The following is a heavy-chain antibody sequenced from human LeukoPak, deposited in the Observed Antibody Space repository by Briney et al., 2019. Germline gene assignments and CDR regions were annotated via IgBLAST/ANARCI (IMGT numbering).Heavy chain of an antibody. D-gene: IGHD6-19*01. CDR1: GFTFSDYY. CDR3: ARDGDSSGWDPYFDY. J-gene: IGHJ4*02. CDR2: ISSSDSTI. Sequence: SGGSLRLSCAASGFTFSDYYMSWIRQAPGKGLEWVSYISSSDSTIYYADSVKGRFTISRDNAKNSLYLQMNRLRAEATAVYYCARDGDSSGWDPYFDYWGQGTLVTVSS. V-gene: IGHV3-11*04.